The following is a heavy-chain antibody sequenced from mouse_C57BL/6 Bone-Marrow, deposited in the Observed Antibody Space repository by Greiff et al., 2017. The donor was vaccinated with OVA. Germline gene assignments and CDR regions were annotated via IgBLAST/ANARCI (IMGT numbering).Heavy chain of an antibody. CDR1: GYTFTSYW. J-gene: IGHJ1*03. CDR3: GGDYGSSVYWYFDV. Sequence: QVQLQQSGAELVKPGASVKLSCKASGYTFTSYWMHWVKQRPGQGLEWIGMIHPNSGSTNYNEKFKSKATLTVDKSSSTAYMQLSSLTSEDSAVYYCGGDYGSSVYWYFDVWGTGTTVTVSS. V-gene: IGHV1-64*01. CDR2: IHPNSGST. D-gene: IGHD1-1*01.